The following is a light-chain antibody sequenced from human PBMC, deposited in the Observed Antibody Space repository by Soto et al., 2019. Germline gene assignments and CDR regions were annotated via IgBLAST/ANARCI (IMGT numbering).Light chain of an antibody. CDR1: ETISRW. Sequence: DIPMTQSPSTLSASVGDTVTITCRASETISRWLAWYQQKPGKAPRLLIYTASTLESGVPSRFSASGSATEFTLTISSLHPDDFTTYYCQEYNNYWTFAQGTKVEVK. CDR2: TAS. J-gene: IGKJ1*01. V-gene: IGKV1-5*01. CDR3: QEYNNYWT.